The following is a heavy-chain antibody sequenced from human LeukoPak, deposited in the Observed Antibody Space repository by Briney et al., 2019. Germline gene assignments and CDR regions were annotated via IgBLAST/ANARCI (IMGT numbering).Heavy chain of an antibody. D-gene: IGHD4-17*01. V-gene: IGHV3-49*04. CDR1: GFTFGDYA. CDR3: TRRLQMTTVTDY. CDR2: IRSKAYGGTT. Sequence: GGSLRLSCTASGFTFGDYAMSWVRQAPGKGLERVGFIRSKAYGGTTEYAASVKGRFTISRDDSKSIAYLQMNSLKTEDTAVYYCTRRLQMTTVTDYWGQGTLVTVSS. J-gene: IGHJ4*02.